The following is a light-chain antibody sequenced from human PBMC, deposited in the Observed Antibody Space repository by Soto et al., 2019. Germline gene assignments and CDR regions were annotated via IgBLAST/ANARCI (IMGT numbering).Light chain of an antibody. V-gene: IGKV1-39*01. CDR3: QQSYRTPIT. Sequence: DIQMTQSPSSLSASVGDSVTIXXRASQSISTFLNWYQQKPGKAPNLXIYAASGLQSGVPSRFSGSGAGTDFTLTISSLQPEDFATYYCQQSYRTPITFGQGTRLEI. J-gene: IGKJ5*01. CDR2: AAS. CDR1: QSISTF.